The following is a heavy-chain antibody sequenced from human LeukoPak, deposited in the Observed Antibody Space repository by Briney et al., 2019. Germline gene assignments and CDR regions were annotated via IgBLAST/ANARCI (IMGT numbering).Heavy chain of an antibody. CDR3: TSEVTGASDY. CDR1: GFTFSGSA. V-gene: IGHV3-73*01. CDR2: IRSKANSYAT. D-gene: IGHD2-21*02. Sequence: GGSLKLSCAASGFTFSGSAMPWVRQASGKGLEWVGRIRSKANSYATEYAASVKGRFTISRDDSKNTAYLQMNSLKTEDTAVYYCTSEVTGASDYWGQGTLVTVSS. J-gene: IGHJ4*02.